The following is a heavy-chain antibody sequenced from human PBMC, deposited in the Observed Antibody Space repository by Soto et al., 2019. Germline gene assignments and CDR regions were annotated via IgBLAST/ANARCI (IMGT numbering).Heavy chain of an antibody. CDR3: ARVFVFHPGAVAGQGSGWFDP. Sequence: SETLSLTCAVYGGSFSGYYWSWIRQPPGKGLEWIGEINHSGSTNYNPSLKSRVTISVDTSKNQFSLKLSSVTAADTAVYYCARVFVFHPGAVAGQGSGWFDPWGQGTLVTVSS. D-gene: IGHD6-19*01. CDR2: INHSGST. CDR1: GGSFSGYY. J-gene: IGHJ5*02. V-gene: IGHV4-34*01.